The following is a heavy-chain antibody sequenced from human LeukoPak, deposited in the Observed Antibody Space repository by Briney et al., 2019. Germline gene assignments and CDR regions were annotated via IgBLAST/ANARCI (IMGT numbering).Heavy chain of an antibody. D-gene: IGHD2-2*01. CDR3: ARSMWKYQLLQDY. J-gene: IGHJ4*02. Sequence: PSETQSLTCTVSGGSISSSSYYCGWLRQPPGKGLEWIGSIYYSGSTYYNPSLKSRVTISVDTSKNQFSLKLSSVTAADTAVYYCARSMWKYQLLQDYWGQGTLVTVSS. V-gene: IGHV4-39*07. CDR2: IYYSGST. CDR1: GGSISSSSYY.